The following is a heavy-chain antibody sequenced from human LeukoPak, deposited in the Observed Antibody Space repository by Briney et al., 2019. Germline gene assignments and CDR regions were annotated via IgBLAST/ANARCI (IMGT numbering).Heavy chain of an antibody. CDR2: LSGSGYNT. CDR3: AKDPYGTRYFDY. V-gene: IGHV3-23*01. J-gene: IGHJ4*02. CDR1: GFTFSSHA. D-gene: IGHD2-2*01. Sequence: GGSLRLSCAASGFTFSSHALSWVRQAPGKGLEWVSSLSGSGYNTYYADSVKGRFNVSRDNSKNTVYLQMNSLRAEDTAVYYCAKDPYGTRYFDYWGQGTLVTVSS.